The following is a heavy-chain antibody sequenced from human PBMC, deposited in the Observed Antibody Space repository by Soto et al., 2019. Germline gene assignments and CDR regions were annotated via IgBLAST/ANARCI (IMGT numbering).Heavy chain of an antibody. J-gene: IGHJ4*02. Sequence: SETLSLTCTVSNGSISPYYWSWIRQSPGKGLEWIGYIYYAGSFTYNPSLKSRVTISLNTSKNEVSLRLTSVTAADTAVYYCARLGGYYQALDSWGQGTLVPVS. V-gene: IGHV4-59*08. D-gene: IGHD3-22*01. CDR1: NGSISPYY. CDR2: IYYAGSF. CDR3: ARLGGYYQALDS.